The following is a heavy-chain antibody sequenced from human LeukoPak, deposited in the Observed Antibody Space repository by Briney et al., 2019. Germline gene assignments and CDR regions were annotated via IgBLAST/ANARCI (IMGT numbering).Heavy chain of an antibody. V-gene: IGHV3-23*01. CDR3: AKSPYVGDHGGPSA. CDR2: ISGGGGNT. J-gene: IGHJ5*02. D-gene: IGHD4-23*01. Sequence: GGSLRLSCAGSGFTFSNYAMSWVRQAPGKGPEWVSAISGGGGNTYYAGSVKGRFTISRDDSNNTVFLQMHSLRGEDTAVYYCAKSPYVGDHGGPSAWGQGTLVTVSS. CDR1: GFTFSNYA.